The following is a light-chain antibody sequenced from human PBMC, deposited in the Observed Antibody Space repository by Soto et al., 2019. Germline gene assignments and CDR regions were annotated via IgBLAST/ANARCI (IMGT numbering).Light chain of an antibody. CDR1: SSDVGGYKY. V-gene: IGLV2-11*01. J-gene: IGLJ1*01. Sequence: QSAVTQARSVSGSPGQSVTISCTGTSSDVGGYKYVSWYQQKPGKAPKLIIYGVSRWPSGVPNRFSGSKSGNRASLTISGLQAEDEGDYHCCSYAGGPEVFGTGTKVTVL. CDR2: GVS. CDR3: CSYAGGPEV.